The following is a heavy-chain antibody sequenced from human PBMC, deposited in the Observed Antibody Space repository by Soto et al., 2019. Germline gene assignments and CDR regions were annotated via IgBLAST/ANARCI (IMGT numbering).Heavy chain of an antibody. CDR1: GYSISSGYY. J-gene: IGHJ4*02. CDR2: IYHSGST. CDR3: ASSLWFGDQALDY. V-gene: IGHV4-38-2*01. D-gene: IGHD3-10*01. Sequence: SETLSLTCAVSGYSISSGYYWGWIRQPPGKGLEWIGSIYHSGSTYYNPSLKSRVTISVDTSKNQFSLKLSSVTAADTAMYYCASSLWFGDQALDYWGQGTLVTVSS.